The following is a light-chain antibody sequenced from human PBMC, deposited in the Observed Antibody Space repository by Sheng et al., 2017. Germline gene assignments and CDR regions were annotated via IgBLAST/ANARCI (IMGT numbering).Light chain of an antibody. J-gene: IGKJ1*01. CDR2: GAS. Sequence: ETVVTQSPVTLSVSLGERATLSCRASQSVGGNLAWYQQKPGQAPSLLIYGASTRATDIPDRFXGSGSGTEFTLTISSLQSEDIAVYYCQQYNNWPPRTFGQGTKVEI. CDR3: QQYNNWPPRT. CDR1: QSVGGN. V-gene: IGKV3-15*01.